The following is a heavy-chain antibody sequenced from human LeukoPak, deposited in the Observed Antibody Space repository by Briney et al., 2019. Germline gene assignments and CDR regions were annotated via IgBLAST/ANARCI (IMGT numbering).Heavy chain of an antibody. CDR1: GGTFSSYA. CDR3: ARGISSGYFAQVVP. V-gene: IGHV1-69*04. J-gene: IGHJ5*02. CDR2: IIPILGIA. Sequence: SVKVSCKASGGTFSSYAISWVRQAPGQGLEWMGRIIPILGIANYAQKFQGRVTITADKSTSTAYMELSSLRSEDTAVYYCARGISSGYFAQVVPWGQGTLVTVSS. D-gene: IGHD3-22*01.